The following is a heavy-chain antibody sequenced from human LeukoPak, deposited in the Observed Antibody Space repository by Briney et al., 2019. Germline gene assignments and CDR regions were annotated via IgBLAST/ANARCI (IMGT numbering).Heavy chain of an antibody. Sequence: ASVKVSCKASGGTFSSYAISWVRQAPGQGLEWMGGIIPIFGIPNYAQKFQGRVTITADTSTSTAYMELSSLRSEDTAVYYCARWRAYSSSWYDSMDASDIWGQGTMVTVSS. J-gene: IGHJ3*02. CDR3: ARWRAYSSSWYDSMDASDI. D-gene: IGHD6-13*01. CDR2: IIPIFGIP. CDR1: GGTFSSYA. V-gene: IGHV1-69*10.